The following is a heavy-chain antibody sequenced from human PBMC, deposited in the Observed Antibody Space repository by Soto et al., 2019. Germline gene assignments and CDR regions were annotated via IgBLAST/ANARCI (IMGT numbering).Heavy chain of an antibody. J-gene: IGHJ6*02. Sequence: GSGPTLVNPTETLTLTCTVSGFSLSNARMGVSWIRQPPGKALEWLAHIFSNDEKSYSTSLKSRLTISKDTSKSQVVLTMTNMDPVDTATYYCARGFIAAAYGMDVWGQGTTVTVSS. CDR2: IFSNDEK. D-gene: IGHD6-13*01. V-gene: IGHV2-26*01. CDR1: GFSLSNARMG. CDR3: ARGFIAAAYGMDV.